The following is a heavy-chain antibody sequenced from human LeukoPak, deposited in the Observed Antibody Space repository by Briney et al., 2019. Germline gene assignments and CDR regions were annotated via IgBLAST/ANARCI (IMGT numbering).Heavy chain of an antibody. CDR3: ARSGYSSSWYHDRAFDI. Sequence: ASVKVSCKASGGTFSNYAISWVRQAPGQGLEWMGWISAYNGNTNYAQKLQGRVTMTTDTSTSTAYMELRSLRSDDTAVYYCARSGYSSSWYHDRAFDIWGQGTMVTVSS. CDR2: ISAYNGNT. J-gene: IGHJ3*02. CDR1: GGTFSNYA. V-gene: IGHV1-18*01. D-gene: IGHD6-13*01.